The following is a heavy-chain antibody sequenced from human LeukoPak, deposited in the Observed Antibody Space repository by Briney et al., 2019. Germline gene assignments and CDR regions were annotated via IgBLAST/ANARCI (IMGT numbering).Heavy chain of an antibody. CDR2: ISSNGGST. D-gene: IGHD3-10*01. CDR3: ARGTYYGSGSYYDY. J-gene: IGHJ4*02. Sequence: GGSLRLSCAASGFTFSSYAMHWVRQAPGKGLEYVSAISSNGGSTYYANSVKGRFTISRDNSKNTLYLQMGSLRAEDMAVYYCARGTYYGSGSYYDYWGQGTLVTVSS. CDR1: GFTFSSYA. V-gene: IGHV3-64*01.